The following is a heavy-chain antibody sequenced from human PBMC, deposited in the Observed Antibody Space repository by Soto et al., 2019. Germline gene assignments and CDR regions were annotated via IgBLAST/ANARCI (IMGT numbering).Heavy chain of an antibody. Sequence: QLQLQESGPGLVKPSETLSLTCTVSGGSISSSSYYWGWIRQPPGKGLEWIGSIYYSGSTYYNPSLKSGVTISVDTSKNQFALKLSSVTAADTAVYYCARRITIFGVVIDYYYMDVWGKGTTVTVSS. V-gene: IGHV4-39*01. CDR3: ARRITIFGVVIDYYYMDV. CDR1: GGSISSSSYY. D-gene: IGHD3-3*01. CDR2: IYYSGST. J-gene: IGHJ6*03.